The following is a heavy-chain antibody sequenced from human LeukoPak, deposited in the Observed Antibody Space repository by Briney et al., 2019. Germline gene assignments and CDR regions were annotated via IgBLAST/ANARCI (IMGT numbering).Heavy chain of an antibody. CDR1: GYTFTGNY. CDR3: ARGPEEY. Sequence: ASVTVSCKASGYTFTGNYIHWVRQAPGQGIEWMGWNNPKNGATFYTQTFQSTVTMTSDTSISTAYMELSRLTSDDTAVFYCARGPEEYWGQGTLVTVSS. CDR2: NNPKNGAT. V-gene: IGHV1-2*02. J-gene: IGHJ4*02.